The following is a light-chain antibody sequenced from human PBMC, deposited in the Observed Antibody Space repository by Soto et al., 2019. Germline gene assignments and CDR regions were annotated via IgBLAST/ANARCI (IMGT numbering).Light chain of an antibody. CDR3: QQRSNQIT. Sequence: EIVLTQSPATLSLSPGERATLSCRASQSVSSYSAWYQQKPGQAPRLLIYDASNRDTGIPARFSGSGSGTDFTLTISSLGPEDFAVYYCQQRSNQITFGQGTRLEIK. CDR1: QSVSSY. CDR2: DAS. J-gene: IGKJ5*01. V-gene: IGKV3-11*01.